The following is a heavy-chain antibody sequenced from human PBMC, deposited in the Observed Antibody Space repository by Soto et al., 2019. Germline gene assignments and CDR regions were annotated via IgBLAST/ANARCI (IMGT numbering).Heavy chain of an antibody. CDR1: GYTLTSYG. D-gene: IGHD5-12*01. J-gene: IGHJ4*02. V-gene: IGHV1-18*01. Sequence: QVQLVQSGAEMKRPGASVKVSCKASGYTLTSYGISWVRQAPGQGLEWMGWISSYNGNTKYAQKFQGRVTMTADTSTSTAYMELRSLKSDDTAVYYCAREGGYDFDYWGQGTLVNVSS. CDR2: ISSYNGNT. CDR3: AREGGYDFDY.